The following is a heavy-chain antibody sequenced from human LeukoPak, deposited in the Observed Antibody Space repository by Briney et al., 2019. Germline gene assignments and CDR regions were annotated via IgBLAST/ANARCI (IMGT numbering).Heavy chain of an antibody. Sequence: SETLSLTCTVSGYSISSGYYWGWIRQPPGKGLEWIGSIYHSGSTYHNPSLKSRVTISVDTSKNQFSLKLSSVTAADTAVYYCARVPYDFWSGYHIGGNPYYFDYWGQGTLVTVSS. CDR3: ARVPYDFWSGYHIGGNPYYFDY. D-gene: IGHD3-3*01. CDR2: IYHSGST. CDR1: GYSISSGYY. J-gene: IGHJ4*02. V-gene: IGHV4-38-2*02.